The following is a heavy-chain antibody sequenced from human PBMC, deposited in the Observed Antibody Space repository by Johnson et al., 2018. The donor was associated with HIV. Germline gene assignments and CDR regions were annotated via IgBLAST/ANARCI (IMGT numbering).Heavy chain of an antibody. J-gene: IGHJ3*02. V-gene: IGHV3-13*01. CDR1: GFTFNSYD. CDR3: TRSKPRYYDVGPRGAFDI. CDR2: IGTAGDT. Sequence: VQLVESGGGLVQPGGSLRLSCAASGFTFNSYDMHWVRQPTGKGLEWVSGIGTAGDTNYSGSVKGRVTISRENAKHSLYLQMNSLGAGDTAVYYCTRSKPRYYDVGPRGAFDIWGQGTVVAVSS. D-gene: IGHD3-22*01.